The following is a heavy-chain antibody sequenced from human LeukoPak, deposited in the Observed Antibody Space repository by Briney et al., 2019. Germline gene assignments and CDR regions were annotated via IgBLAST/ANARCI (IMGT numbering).Heavy chain of an antibody. V-gene: IGHV1-2*02. CDR3: ARDRRVYYDSSGYSWWSFDY. D-gene: IGHD3-22*01. CDR2: ISPDSGAT. CDR1: GYTFTGYY. J-gene: IGHJ4*02. Sequence: GASVKVSCKASGYTFTGYYMHWVRQAPGLGIEWMGWISPDSGATNYAQRFQGRVTMTRDTSIRTAYMELSRLRSDDTAVYYCARDRRVYYDSSGYSWWSFDYWGQGTLVTVSS.